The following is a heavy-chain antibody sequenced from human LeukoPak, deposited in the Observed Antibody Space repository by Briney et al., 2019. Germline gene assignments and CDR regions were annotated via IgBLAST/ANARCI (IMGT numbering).Heavy chain of an antibody. D-gene: IGHD3-10*01. Sequence: GGSLRLSCAASGFTFSGYWMHWVRQAPGKGLVWVSRINSDGSSTSYADSVKGRFTISRDNAKNTLYLQMNSLRAEDTAVYYCANNNYYGSGSYSSYWGQGTLVTVSS. CDR2: INSDGSST. J-gene: IGHJ4*02. V-gene: IGHV3-74*01. CDR3: ANNNYYGSGSYSSY. CDR1: GFTFSGYW.